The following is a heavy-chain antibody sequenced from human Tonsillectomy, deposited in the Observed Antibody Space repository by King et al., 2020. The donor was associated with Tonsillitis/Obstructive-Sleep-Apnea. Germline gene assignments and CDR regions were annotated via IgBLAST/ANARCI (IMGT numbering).Heavy chain of an antibody. J-gene: IGHJ4*02. Sequence: LQLQESGPGLVKPSETLSLTCTVSGGSISSSSYYWGWIRQPPGKGLEWIGNIYYSGNTYYNVSLKSRVTISVDTSKNQLSLKLNSVTAADTAVYYCAGLDDFWIRYSFDYWGQGTLVTVSS. CDR3: AGLDDFWIRYSFDY. CDR2: IYYSGNT. CDR1: GGSISSSSYY. V-gene: IGHV4-39*01. D-gene: IGHD3-3*01.